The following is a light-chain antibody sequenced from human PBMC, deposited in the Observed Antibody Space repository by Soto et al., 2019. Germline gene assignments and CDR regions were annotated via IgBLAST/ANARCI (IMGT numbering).Light chain of an antibody. CDR1: SSDVGGYDY. CDR3: SSYTSNHTPL. J-gene: IGLJ2*01. Sequence: QSALTQPASVSGSPGQSITISCTGTSSDVGGYDYVSWYQQHPGKAPKFIIYEVTNRPSGVSSRFSGSKSDNTASLTISGLQAEDEADYYCSSYTSNHTPLFGGGTKLTVL. CDR2: EVT. V-gene: IGLV2-14*01.